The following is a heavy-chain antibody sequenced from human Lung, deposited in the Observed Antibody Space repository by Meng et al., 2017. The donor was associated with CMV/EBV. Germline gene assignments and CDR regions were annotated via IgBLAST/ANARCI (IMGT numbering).Heavy chain of an antibody. CDR1: GESFSGYY. CDR3: ARGRYDFWSGYYRGYFDY. J-gene: IGHJ4*02. Sequence: GSLRLSCAVYGESFSGYYWSWIRQPPGKGLEWIGEINHSGSTNYNPSLKSRVTISVDTSKNQFSLKLSSVTAADTAVYYCARGRYDFWSGYYRGYFDYLGQGXLVTVSS. CDR2: INHSGST. D-gene: IGHD3-3*01. V-gene: IGHV4-34*01.